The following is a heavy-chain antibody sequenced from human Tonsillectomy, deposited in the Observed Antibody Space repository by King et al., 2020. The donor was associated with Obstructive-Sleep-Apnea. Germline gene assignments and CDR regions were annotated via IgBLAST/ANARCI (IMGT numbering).Heavy chain of an antibody. CDR1: GFTFSSYD. J-gene: IGHJ5*02. Sequence: VQLVESGGGLVQPGGSLRLSCAASGFTFSSYDMHWVRQTKGKGLEWVSAIGTSGDTYYPGSVKGRFTISRENAKNSLYLQMNSLRAGDTAVYYCARGGAGDGTWFDPWGQGTLVTVSS. V-gene: IGHV3-13*01. CDR2: IGTSGDT. CDR3: ARGGAGDGTWFDP. D-gene: IGHD7-27*01.